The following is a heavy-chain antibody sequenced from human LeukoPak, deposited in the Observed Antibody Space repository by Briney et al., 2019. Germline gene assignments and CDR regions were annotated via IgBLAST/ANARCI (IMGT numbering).Heavy chain of an antibody. CDR3: ARGRVLPPAYYFDN. CDR2: IYSSGSA. D-gene: IGHD4/OR15-4a*01. CDR1: GDSINNYY. Sequence: PSETLSLTCTVSGDSINNYYWTWIRQPPGKGLEWIGYIYSSGSAIYNPSLRSRVTISLDTSRKQFSLKLTSVTAADTAVYYCARGRVLPPAYYFDNWGQGTLVTVSS. V-gene: IGHV4-59*01. J-gene: IGHJ4*02.